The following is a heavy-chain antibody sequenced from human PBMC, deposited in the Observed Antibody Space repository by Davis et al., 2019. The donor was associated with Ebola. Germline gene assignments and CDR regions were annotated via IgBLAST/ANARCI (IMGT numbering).Heavy chain of an antibody. CDR2: TYYNSKWYS. CDR1: GDSVSGNIPA. V-gene: IGHV6-1*01. Sequence: PSETLSLTCAISGDSVSGNIPAWNWIRQSPSRGLEWLGRTYYNSKWYSDYAVSVKSRISINPDTSKNQFSLHLNSVTPEDTAVYYCARGWLRTGLDVWGEGTTVIVSS. D-gene: IGHD5-18*01. CDR3: ARGWLRTGLDV. J-gene: IGHJ6*04.